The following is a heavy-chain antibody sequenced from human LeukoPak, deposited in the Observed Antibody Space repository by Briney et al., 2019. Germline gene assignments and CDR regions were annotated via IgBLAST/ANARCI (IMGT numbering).Heavy chain of an antibody. V-gene: IGHV4-39*01. CDR1: GGSISSSSYY. Sequence: SETLSLTCTVSGGSISSSSYYWGWIRQPPGKGLEWIGSIYYSGSSYYNPSLKSRVTISVDTSKNQFSLKLSSVTAADTAVYYCARQEYSTLGENAFDIWGQGTMVTVSS. CDR3: ARQEYSTLGENAFDI. CDR2: IYYSGSS. D-gene: IGHD6-6*01. J-gene: IGHJ3*02.